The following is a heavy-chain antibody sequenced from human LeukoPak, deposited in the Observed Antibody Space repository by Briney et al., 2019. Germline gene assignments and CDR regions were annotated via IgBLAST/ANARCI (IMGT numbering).Heavy chain of an antibody. CDR1: GGSISSGGYY. V-gene: IGHV4-31*03. Sequence: PSETLSLTCTVSGGSISSGGYYWSWIRQHPGKGLEWIGYIYYSGSIYYNPSLKSRVTISVDTSKNQFSLKLSSVTAADTAVYYCAVGYYGSGTPFDYWGQGTLVTVSS. J-gene: IGHJ4*02. CDR3: AVGYYGSGTPFDY. CDR2: IYYSGSI. D-gene: IGHD3-10*01.